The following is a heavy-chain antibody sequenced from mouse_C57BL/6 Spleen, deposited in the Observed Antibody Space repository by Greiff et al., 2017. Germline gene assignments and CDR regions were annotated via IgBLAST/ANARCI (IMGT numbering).Heavy chain of an antibody. CDR2: IDPSDRET. V-gene: IGHV1-52*01. CDR3: ARTTVEGDWFAY. D-gene: IGHD1-1*01. J-gene: IGHJ3*01. CDR1: GYTFTSYW. Sequence: QVQLQQPGAELVRPGSSVKLSCKASGYTFTSYWMHWVKQRPIQGLEWIGNIDPSDRETHYNQKFKDKATLTVDKSSSTAYMQLSSLTSEDSAVYYCARTTVEGDWFAYWRQGTLVTVSA.